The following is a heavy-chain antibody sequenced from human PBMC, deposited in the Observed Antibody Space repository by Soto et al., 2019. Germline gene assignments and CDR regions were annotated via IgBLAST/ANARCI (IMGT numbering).Heavy chain of an antibody. CDR1: GFTFNSYV. J-gene: IGHJ4*02. D-gene: IGHD3-22*01. CDR2: ISRSGRGSA. CDR3: ARGRYLDSSDYWVANLPFDH. Sequence: EVQLLESGGALVQPGGSLRLSCAASGFTFNSYVMTWVRQAPGEGLEWVSSISRSGRGSAYYADSVKGRFTISRDNAENTLFRQMNNLRDEDTGLYYCARGRYLDSSDYWVANLPFDHWGLGTLVTVSS. V-gene: IGHV3-23*01.